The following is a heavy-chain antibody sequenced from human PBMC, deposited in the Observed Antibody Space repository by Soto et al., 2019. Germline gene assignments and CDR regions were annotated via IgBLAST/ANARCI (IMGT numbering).Heavy chain of an antibody. Sequence: GGSLRLSCAASGSTFSSYGMSWVRQSPGKGLEWVSAISGSGGSTYYADSVKGRFTISRDNSKNTLYLQMNSLRAEDTAVYYCAKNLIVLMVYATAFDYWGQGTLVTVSS. CDR2: ISGSGGST. V-gene: IGHV3-23*01. D-gene: IGHD2-8*01. CDR3: AKNLIVLMVYATAFDY. CDR1: GSTFSSYG. J-gene: IGHJ4*02.